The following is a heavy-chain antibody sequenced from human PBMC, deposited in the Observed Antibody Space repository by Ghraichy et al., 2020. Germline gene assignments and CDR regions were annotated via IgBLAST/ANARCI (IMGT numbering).Heavy chain of an antibody. CDR3: VPGAYCIGATCYSSSWLDP. Sequence: GGSLRLSCVVSGFTFSRYWMHWVRQAPGKGLVWVSEIHSDGSTTTYADSVKGRFTISRDNAKNRLYLQMKSLRAEDSAVYYCVPGAYCIGATCYSSSWLDPWGQGTLVTVSS. CDR2: IHSDGSTT. V-gene: IGHV3-74*01. D-gene: IGHD2-15*01. J-gene: IGHJ5*02. CDR1: GFTFSRYW.